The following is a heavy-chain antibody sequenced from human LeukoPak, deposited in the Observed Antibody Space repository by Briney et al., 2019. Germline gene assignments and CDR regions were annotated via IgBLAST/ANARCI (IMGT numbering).Heavy chain of an antibody. CDR1: AFTFTSFA. CDR3: AKGSSSGWSKFDY. J-gene: IGHJ4*02. D-gene: IGHD6-19*01. CDR2: IGGSGGGT. Sequence: GGSLRLSCAASAFTFTSFAMTWVRQAPGKGLEWVSTIGGSGGGTFYAGSVKGRFTISRDNSKNTLYLQMNSLRVDDTAVYYCAKGSSSGWSKFDYWGQGTLVTVSS. V-gene: IGHV3-23*01.